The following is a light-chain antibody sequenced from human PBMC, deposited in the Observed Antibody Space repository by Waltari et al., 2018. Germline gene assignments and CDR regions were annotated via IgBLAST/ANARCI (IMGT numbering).Light chain of an antibody. V-gene: IGKV3-20*01. CDR3: QQYGSSIT. CDR2: GAS. CDR1: QSVSSGY. Sequence: EVVLTQSPGTLSLSPGERATLSCRASQSVSSGYLDWYQQKPAQAPRLLIYGASSRATGIPDRFSGSGSGTDFNLTISRLESEDFAMYYCQQYGSSITFGQGTRLEIK. J-gene: IGKJ5*01.